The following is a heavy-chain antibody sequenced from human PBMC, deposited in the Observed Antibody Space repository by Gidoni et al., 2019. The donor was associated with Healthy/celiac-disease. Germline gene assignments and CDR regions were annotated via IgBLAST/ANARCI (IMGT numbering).Heavy chain of an antibody. V-gene: IGHV1-69*06. CDR1: GGPFSSSA. CDR3: ASGYYDSSGYYWGVYYYYGMDV. CDR2: IIPIFGTA. D-gene: IGHD3-22*01. Sequence: QVQLVQSGAEVKKPGSSVKVSCKASGGPFSSSAISWVRQAPGQGLEWMGGIIPIFGTANYAQKFQGRVTITADKSTSTAYMELSSLRSEDTAVYYCASGYYDSSGYYWGVYYYYGMDVWGQGTTVTVSS. J-gene: IGHJ6*02.